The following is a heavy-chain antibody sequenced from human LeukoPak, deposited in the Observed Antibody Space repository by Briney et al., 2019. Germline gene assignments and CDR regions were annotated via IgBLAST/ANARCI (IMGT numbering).Heavy chain of an antibody. Sequence: GASVTLSCTASGYTFSGYYMNWVRQAPGKGLEWMGWINPNSGGTNYAQKMKGRVTIARETENKTAYMEMSRLRADDTAGYYWARDIVYYYDSSGYSSWAFDIWGQGTMVTVSS. J-gene: IGHJ3*02. CDR2: INPNSGGT. V-gene: IGHV1-2*02. CDR3: ARDIVYYYDSSGYSSWAFDI. CDR1: GYTFSGYY. D-gene: IGHD3-22*01.